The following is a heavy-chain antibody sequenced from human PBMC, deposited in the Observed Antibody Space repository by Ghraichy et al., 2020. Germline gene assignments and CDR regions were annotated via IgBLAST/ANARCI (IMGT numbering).Heavy chain of an antibody. D-gene: IGHD2-15*01. V-gene: IGHV3-21*01. Sequence: GGSLRLSCAASGFTFSSYSMNWVRQAPGKGLEWVSSISSSSSYIYYADSVKGRFTISRDNAKNSLYLQMNSLRAEDTAVYYCARDRPYCSGGSCYSYYYYGMDVWGQGTTVTVSS. CDR2: ISSSSSYI. J-gene: IGHJ6*02. CDR1: GFTFSSYS. CDR3: ARDRPYCSGGSCYSYYYYGMDV.